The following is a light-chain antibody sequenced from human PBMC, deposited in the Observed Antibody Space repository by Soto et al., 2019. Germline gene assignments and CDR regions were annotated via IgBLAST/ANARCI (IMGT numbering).Light chain of an antibody. V-gene: IGLV2-14*01. J-gene: IGLJ1*01. CDR1: SSDVGGYNY. CDR3: NSYTSSTPRYG. CDR2: AVS. Sequence: QSVLTQPASVSGSPGPSITISCTGTSSDVGGYNYVSWYQQHPGKAPKLLIYAVSNRPSGVSSRFFGSKSGNTASLTISGLQAEDEADYYCNSYTSSTPRYGFGTGTKVTVL.